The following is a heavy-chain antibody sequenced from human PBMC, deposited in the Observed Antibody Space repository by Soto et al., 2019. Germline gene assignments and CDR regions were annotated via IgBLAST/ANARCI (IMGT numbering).Heavy chain of an antibody. V-gene: IGHV1-3*01. D-gene: IGHD1-26*01. CDR3: ARDQHGSGSDY. CDR1: GYTFSNFA. J-gene: IGHJ4*02. Sequence: ASVKVSCKASGYTFSNFAMHWVRQAPGQRLEWMGWNNAGNCNTKYSQKFQGRVTITRDTSTSTAYMELSSLRSDDTAVYYCARDQHGSGSDYWGQGTLVTVSS. CDR2: NNAGNCNT.